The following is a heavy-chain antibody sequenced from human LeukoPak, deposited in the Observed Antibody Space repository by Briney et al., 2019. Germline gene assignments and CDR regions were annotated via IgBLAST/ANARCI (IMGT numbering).Heavy chain of an antibody. CDR1: GYTFTSYY. Sequence: GASVKVSCKASGYTFTSYYMHWVRQAPGQGLEWMGWINPNSGGTNYAQKFQGRVTMTRDTSISTAYMELSRLRSDDTAVYYCARDRTGTIPAYYYMDVWGKGTTVTVSS. D-gene: IGHD1-7*01. CDR2: INPNSGGT. J-gene: IGHJ6*03. V-gene: IGHV1-2*02. CDR3: ARDRTGTIPAYYYMDV.